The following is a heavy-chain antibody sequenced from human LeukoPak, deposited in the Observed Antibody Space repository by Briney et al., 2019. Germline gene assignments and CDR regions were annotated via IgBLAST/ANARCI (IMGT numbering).Heavy chain of an antibody. Sequence: GGSLRLSCAASGFTFSSHSMNWVRQAPGKGLEWVSYISSSSSTIYYADSVKGRFTISRDNAKNSLYLQMNSLRAEDTAVYYCARDYDFWSGYYTGIFDYWGQGTLVTVSS. CDR2: ISSSSSTI. J-gene: IGHJ4*02. D-gene: IGHD3-3*01. CDR1: GFTFSSHS. CDR3: ARDYDFWSGYYTGIFDY. V-gene: IGHV3-48*01.